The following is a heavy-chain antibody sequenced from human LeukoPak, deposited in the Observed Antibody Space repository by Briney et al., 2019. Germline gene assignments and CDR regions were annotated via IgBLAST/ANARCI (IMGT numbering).Heavy chain of an antibody. CDR1: GGSISSYY. J-gene: IGHJ4*02. V-gene: IGHV4-59*01. CDR3: ARGSRRGGMAVYY. CDR2: IYYSGST. D-gene: IGHD6-19*01. Sequence: SETLTLTCTVSGGSISSYYWSWIRQPPGKGLEWIGYIYYSGSTNHNPSLKSRVTISVDTSKNQFSLKLSSVTAADTAVYYCARGSRRGGMAVYYWGQGTLVTVSS.